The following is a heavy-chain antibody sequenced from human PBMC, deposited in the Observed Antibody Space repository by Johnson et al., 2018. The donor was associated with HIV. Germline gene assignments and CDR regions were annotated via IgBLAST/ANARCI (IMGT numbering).Heavy chain of an antibody. CDR2: ISYDGNNK. CDR3: AKDQGYWGDDAFDV. J-gene: IGHJ3*01. D-gene: IGHD7-27*01. CDR1: GFTVSSNY. V-gene: IGHV3-30*18. Sequence: QVQLLESGGGLVQPGGSLRLSCAASGFTVSSNYMSWVRQAPGKGLEWVAAISYDGNNKNFADSVKGRFTISRDNSKKTLYLKMNSLRAEDTALYYCAKDQGYWGDDAFDVWGQGTLVIVYS.